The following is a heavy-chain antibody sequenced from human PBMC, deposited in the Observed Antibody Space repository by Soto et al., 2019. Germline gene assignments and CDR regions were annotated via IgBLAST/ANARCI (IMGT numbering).Heavy chain of an antibody. Sequence: EVQLVESGGGLVQPGRSLRLSCAASGFTFDDYAMHWVRQAPGKGLEWVSGISWNSGSIGYADSVKGGFTISRDNDKNYLYLQMNSLIAEHTALYYWAKGDIAVAGTLDSWGQGTLVTVSA. V-gene: IGHV3-9*01. CDR3: AKGDIAVAGTLDS. CDR1: GFTFDDYA. J-gene: IGHJ5*01. D-gene: IGHD6-19*01. CDR2: ISWNSGSI.